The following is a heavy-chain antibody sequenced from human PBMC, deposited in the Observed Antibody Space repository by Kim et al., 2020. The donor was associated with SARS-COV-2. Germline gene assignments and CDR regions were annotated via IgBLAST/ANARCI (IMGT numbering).Heavy chain of an antibody. D-gene: IGHD3-3*01. J-gene: IGHJ5*02. CDR2: INPNSGGT. Sequence: ASVKVSCKASGYTFTGYHMHWVRQAPGQGLEWMGRINPNSGGTNYAQKFQGRVTMTRDTSISTAYMELNRLRSDDTAVYYCAKYDFWSGLGFDPWGQGTLVTVSS. CDR3: AKYDFWSGLGFDP. CDR1: GYTFTGYH. V-gene: IGHV1-2*06.